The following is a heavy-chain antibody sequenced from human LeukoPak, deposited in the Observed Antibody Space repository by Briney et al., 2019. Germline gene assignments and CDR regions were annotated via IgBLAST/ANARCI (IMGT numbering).Heavy chain of an antibody. D-gene: IGHD3-16*02. CDR3: ARESRDYVWGSYRHPRLDY. Sequence: PGGSLRLSCAASGFTFSSYSMNWVRQAPGKGLEWVSYISSSSSTIYYADSVKGRFTISRDNAKNSLYLQMNGLRAEDTAVYYCARESRDYVWGSYRHPRLDYWGQGTLVTVPS. CDR1: GFTFSSYS. V-gene: IGHV3-48*01. CDR2: ISSSSSTI. J-gene: IGHJ4*02.